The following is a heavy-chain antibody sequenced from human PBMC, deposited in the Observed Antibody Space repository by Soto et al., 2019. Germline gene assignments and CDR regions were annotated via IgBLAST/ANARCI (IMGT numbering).Heavy chain of an antibody. CDR1: GFTFSDYY. CDR2: ISSSSSYT. D-gene: IGHD6-19*01. V-gene: IGHV3-11*05. CDR3: ARDGEYRQWRVQRLSY. Sequence: QVQLVESGGGLVKPGGSLRLSCAASGFTFSDYYMSWIRQAPGKGLEWVSYISSSSSYTNYADSVKGRFTISRDNAKNSLYLQMNSLRAEDTAVYYCARDGEYRQWRVQRLSYWGQGTLVTVSS. J-gene: IGHJ4*02.